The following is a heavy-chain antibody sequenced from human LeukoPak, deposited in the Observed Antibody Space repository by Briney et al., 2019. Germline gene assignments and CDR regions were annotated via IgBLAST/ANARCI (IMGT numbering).Heavy chain of an antibody. D-gene: IGHD4-23*01. Sequence: PGGSLRLSCAASGFPFSSYSMNWVRQAPGEGLEWVSYISSSRTTSYADSVKGRFTISRDNAKNSLYLQMNSLRAEDTAVYYCARDNSVEDTAWWFDPWGQGTLVTVSS. CDR1: GFPFSSYS. V-gene: IGHV3-48*01. CDR3: ARDNSVEDTAWWFDP. J-gene: IGHJ5*02. CDR2: ISSSRTT.